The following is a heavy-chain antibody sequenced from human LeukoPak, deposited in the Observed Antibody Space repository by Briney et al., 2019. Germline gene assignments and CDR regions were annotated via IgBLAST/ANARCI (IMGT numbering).Heavy chain of an antibody. J-gene: IGHJ4*02. CDR1: GGSVSSGSYY. Sequence: SETLSLTCTVSGGSVSSGSYYWTWIRQPPGKGLEWIGYVYYSGYTNYSPSLKSRVTISVDTSKNQFSLKLTSVTAADTAVYYCARRSVGGGERFDYWGQGTLVTVSS. CDR2: VYYSGYT. D-gene: IGHD3-16*01. V-gene: IGHV4-61*01. CDR3: ARRSVGGGERFDY.